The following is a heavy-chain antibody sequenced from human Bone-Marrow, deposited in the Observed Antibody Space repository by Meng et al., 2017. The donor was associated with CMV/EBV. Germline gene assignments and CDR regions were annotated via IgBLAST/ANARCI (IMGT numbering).Heavy chain of an antibody. CDR1: GFTFSDYY. CDR2: ISSSGSTI. J-gene: IGHJ6*02. D-gene: IGHD3-3*01. CDR3: ARSLGVGFLEWLSPPGGMDV. V-gene: IGHV3-11*04. Sequence: GGSLRLSCAASGFTFSDYYMSWIRQAPGKGLEWVSYISSSGSTIYYADSVKGRFTISRDNVKNSLYLQMNSLRAEDTAVYYCARSLGVGFLEWLSPPGGMDVWGQGTTVTVSS.